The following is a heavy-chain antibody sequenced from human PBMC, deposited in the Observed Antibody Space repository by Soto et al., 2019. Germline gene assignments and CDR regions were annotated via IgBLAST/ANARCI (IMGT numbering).Heavy chain of an antibody. Sequence: PGGSLRLSCAASGFTFSSYGMHWVRQAPGKGLGWVAVISYDGSNKYYADSVKGRFTISRDNSKNTLYLQMNSLRAEDTAVYYCAKDLNQGGFGELLYYYGMDVWGQGTTVTVSS. D-gene: IGHD3-10*01. CDR2: ISYDGSNK. V-gene: IGHV3-30*18. CDR1: GFTFSSYG. J-gene: IGHJ6*02. CDR3: AKDLNQGGFGELLYYYGMDV.